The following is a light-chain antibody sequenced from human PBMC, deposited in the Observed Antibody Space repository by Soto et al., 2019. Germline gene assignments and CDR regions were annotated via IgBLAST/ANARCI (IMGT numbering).Light chain of an antibody. V-gene: IGLV2-23*01. CDR3: CSYAGSSTYV. CDR1: SSDVGSYNL. J-gene: IGLJ1*01. CDR2: EGS. Sequence: QSALTQPASVSGSPGQSITISCTGISSDVGSYNLVSWYQQHPGKAPKVMIYEGSKRPSGVSNRFSGSKSGNTASLTISGPQAEDEADYYCCSYAGSSTYVFGTGTKVTVL.